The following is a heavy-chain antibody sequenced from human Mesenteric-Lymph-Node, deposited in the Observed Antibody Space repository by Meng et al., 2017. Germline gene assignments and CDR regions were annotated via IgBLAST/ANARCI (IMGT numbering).Heavy chain of an antibody. CDR3: ARGQRSYSGSYPEWFDP. V-gene: IGHV4-30-4*01. CDR1: GGSISSGDYY. J-gene: IGHJ5*02. Sequence: QVQLQESGPGLVKPSQTLSITCLVSGGSISSGDYYWSWIRQPPGKGLEWIGCIYYSGSTYYNPSLKGRVTISVDTSKNQFSLNLSSVTAADTAVYYCARGQRSYSGSYPEWFDPWGQGTLVTVSS. D-gene: IGHD1-26*01. CDR2: IYYSGST.